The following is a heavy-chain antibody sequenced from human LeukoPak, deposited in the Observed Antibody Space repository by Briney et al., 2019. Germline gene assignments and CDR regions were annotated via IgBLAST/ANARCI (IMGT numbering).Heavy chain of an antibody. Sequence: ASVKVSCKASGGTFSSYAISWVRQAPGQGLEWMGRIIPISGTANYAQKFQGRVTITTDESTSTAYMELSSLRSEDTAVYYCARANDDDSSGYHTSWSDPWGQGTLVTVSS. V-gene: IGHV1-69*05. D-gene: IGHD3-22*01. CDR3: ARANDDDSSGYHTSWSDP. CDR2: IIPISGTA. J-gene: IGHJ5*02. CDR1: GGTFSSYA.